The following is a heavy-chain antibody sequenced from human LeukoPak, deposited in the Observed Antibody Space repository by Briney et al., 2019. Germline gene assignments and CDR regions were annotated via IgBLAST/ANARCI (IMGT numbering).Heavy chain of an antibody. CDR2: IRYDGSNK. Sequence: GGSLRLSCAASGFTFSSYGMHWVRQAPGKGLEWVAFIRYDGSNKYYADSVKGRFTISRDNSKNTLYLQMNSLRAEDTAVYYCAKDLSALLLWFGELYFDYWGQGTLVTVSS. J-gene: IGHJ4*02. CDR3: AKDLSALLLWFGELYFDY. V-gene: IGHV3-30*02. CDR1: GFTFSSYG. D-gene: IGHD3-10*01.